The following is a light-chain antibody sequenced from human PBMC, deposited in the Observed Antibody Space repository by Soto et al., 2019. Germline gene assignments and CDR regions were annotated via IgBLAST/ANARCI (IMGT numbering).Light chain of an antibody. V-gene: IGKV1-39*01. CDR3: QQSYSSPYT. CDR1: QHIHTY. CDR2: VTS. Sequence: DTHIPQSTSSLSASRGHRDTISPRKRQHIHTYLNWYQQKVGKAPELLISVTSSLQSGVPSRFTGSGSGTDFTLTISSLQPEDFATYYCQQSYSSPYTFGQGTKVEI. J-gene: IGKJ2*01.